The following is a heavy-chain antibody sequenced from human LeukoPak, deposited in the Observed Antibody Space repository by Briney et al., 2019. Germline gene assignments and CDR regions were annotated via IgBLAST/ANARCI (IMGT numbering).Heavy chain of an antibody. CDR2: IKQDGSEK. J-gene: IGHJ4*02. CDR1: GFTFSSYW. D-gene: IGHD1-26*01. CDR3: AKDGPHVVGTSWYFDY. V-gene: IGHV3-7*03. Sequence: GGSLRLSCAASGFTFSSYWMSWVRQAPGKGLEWVANIKQDGSEKYYVDSVKGRFTISRDNAKNSLYLQMNNLRAEDTAVYYCAKDGPHVVGTSWYFDYWGQGTLVTVSS.